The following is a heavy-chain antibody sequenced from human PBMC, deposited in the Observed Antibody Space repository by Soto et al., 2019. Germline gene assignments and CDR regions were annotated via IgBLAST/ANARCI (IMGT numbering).Heavy chain of an antibody. Sequence: WASVKVSCKASGYTFTTYGITWVRQAPGQGLEWMGWISTYRGNTNYAQKFQGRVTMTTDTSTNTGHMELRSLRSDDTAVYYCARDHGRDGYNDGFDFDHWGQGTLVTVSS. J-gene: IGHJ4*02. CDR1: GYTFTTYG. D-gene: IGHD5-12*01. V-gene: IGHV1-18*04. CDR2: ISTYRGNT. CDR3: ARDHGRDGYNDGFDFDH.